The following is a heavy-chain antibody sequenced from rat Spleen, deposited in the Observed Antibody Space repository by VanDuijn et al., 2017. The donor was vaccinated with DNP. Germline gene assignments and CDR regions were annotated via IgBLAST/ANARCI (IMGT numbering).Heavy chain of an antibody. D-gene: IGHD1-4*01. J-gene: IGHJ3*01. CDR3: TRASGSPFAY. V-gene: IGHV2-1*01. Sequence: QVQLKESGPGLVQPSQTLSLTCTVAGFSLTSYNVHWVRQSPGKGLEWMGRIQSGGSTDYNSALKSRLSISRDTSKSQVFLKMDSLQTEDTAIYFCTRASGSPFAYWGQGTLVTVSS. CDR1: GFSLTSYN. CDR2: IQSGGST.